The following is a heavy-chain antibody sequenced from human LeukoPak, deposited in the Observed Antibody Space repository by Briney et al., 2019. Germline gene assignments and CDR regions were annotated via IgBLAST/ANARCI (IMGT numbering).Heavy chain of an antibody. CDR1: GFALSSHW. V-gene: IGHV3-7*03. CDR2: VNRDGSET. Sequence: GGSLRLSCAASGFALSSHWMTWVRQVPGRGPEWVANVNRDGSETYCLDSVKGRFTISKDNAKNSLYLQMNSLRAEDTALYHCARNNGMDVWGQGTTVIVSS. CDR3: ARNNGMDV. J-gene: IGHJ6*02.